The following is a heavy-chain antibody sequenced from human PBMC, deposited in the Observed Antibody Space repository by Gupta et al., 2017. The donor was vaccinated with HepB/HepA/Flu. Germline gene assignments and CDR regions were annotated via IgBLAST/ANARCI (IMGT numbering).Heavy chain of an antibody. CDR3: ARRMLAATYNWFDP. D-gene: IGHD6-13*01. CDR2: IIPIFGTA. J-gene: IGHJ5*02. V-gene: IGHV1-69*01. Sequence: VQLVQSGAEVKKPGSSVKVSGRAYGGPFSSHAISWVQQAPGQGLEWMGGIIPIFGTATYAQKFQGRVTITADESTSTAYMELSSLRSEDTAVYYCARRMLAATYNWFDPWGQGTLVTVSS. CDR1: GGPFSSHA.